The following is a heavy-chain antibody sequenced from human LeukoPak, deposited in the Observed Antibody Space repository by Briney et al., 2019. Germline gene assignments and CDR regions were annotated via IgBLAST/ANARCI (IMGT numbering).Heavy chain of an antibody. CDR2: ISYDGSNK. V-gene: IGHV3-30-3*01. CDR1: GFTFSSYA. CDR3: ASTATVSRYFDL. D-gene: IGHD6-25*01. Sequence: GGSLRLSCAASGFTFSSYAMHWVRQAPGKGLEWVAVISYDGSNKYYADSVKGRFTISRDNSKNTLYLQMNSLRAEDTAVYYCASTATVSRYFDLWGRGTLVTVSS. J-gene: IGHJ2*01.